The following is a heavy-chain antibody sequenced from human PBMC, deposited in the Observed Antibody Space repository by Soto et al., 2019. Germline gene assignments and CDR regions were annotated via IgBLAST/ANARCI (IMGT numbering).Heavy chain of an antibody. J-gene: IGHJ5*02. CDR3: GREVDARFAP. CDR2: INSDGSST. V-gene: IGHV3-74*01. CDR1: GFTFNNNW. Sequence: GGSLRLSCAASGFTFNNNWMHWVRQAPGKGLVWVSRINSDGSSTDYADSVKGRFSISRDNAKNTLYLQMNSLRVEDTAVYYCGREVDARFAPWGQGTLVTVSS.